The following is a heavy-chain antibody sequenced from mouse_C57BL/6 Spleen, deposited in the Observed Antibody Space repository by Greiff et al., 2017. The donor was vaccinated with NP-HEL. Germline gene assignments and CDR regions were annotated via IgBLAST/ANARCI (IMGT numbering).Heavy chain of an antibody. J-gene: IGHJ1*03. CDR1: GYSITSGYY. CDR3: AREGIYDGYLWYFDV. Sequence: EVKLQESGPGLVKPSQSLSLTCSVTGYSITSGYYWNWIRQFPGNKLEWMGYISYDGSNNYNPSLKNRISITRDTSKNQFFLKLNSVTTEDTATYYCAREGIYDGYLWYFDVWGTGTTVTVSS. V-gene: IGHV3-6*01. CDR2: ISYDGSN. D-gene: IGHD2-3*01.